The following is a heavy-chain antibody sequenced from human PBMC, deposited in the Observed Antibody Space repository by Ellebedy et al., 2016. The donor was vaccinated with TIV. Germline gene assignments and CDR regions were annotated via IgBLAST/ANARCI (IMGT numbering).Heavy chain of an antibody. V-gene: IGHV4-39*01. CDR1: GGSISSSGYY. Sequence: SETLSLXXTISGGSISSSGYYWGWIRQPPGKGLEWIGNIYYSGSTNYNPSLKSRVTISVDTSKNQFSLKLSSVTAADTAVYYCARHGGEGPHNWFDPWGQGTLVTVSS. J-gene: IGHJ5*02. CDR3: ARHGGEGPHNWFDP. CDR2: IYYSGST. D-gene: IGHD3-16*01.